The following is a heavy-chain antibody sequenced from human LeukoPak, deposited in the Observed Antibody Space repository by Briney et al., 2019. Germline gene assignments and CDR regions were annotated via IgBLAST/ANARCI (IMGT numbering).Heavy chain of an antibody. CDR1: GFSFSVYG. CDR2: IWYDGSNK. J-gene: IGHJ4*02. CDR3: ARDDSAYFDY. Sequence: GGSLRLSCAASGFSFSVYGMHWVRQAPGKGLEWVAVIWYDGSNKYYADSVKGRFTISRDNSKNTQYLQMNSLRAEDTAVYYCARDDSAYFDYWGQGTLVTVSS. D-gene: IGHD3-22*01. V-gene: IGHV3-33*01.